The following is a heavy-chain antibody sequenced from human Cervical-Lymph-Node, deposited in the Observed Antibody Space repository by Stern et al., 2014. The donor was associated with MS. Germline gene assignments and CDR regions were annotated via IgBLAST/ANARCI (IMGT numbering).Heavy chain of an antibody. CDR1: GYTFTDYY. CDR3: GRRNCPNGICYIDY. CDR2: INPNSGVT. J-gene: IGHJ4*02. V-gene: IGHV1-2*06. Sequence: QVQLVQSGPEVKKPGASVQVSCKTSGYTFTDYYIHWVRQAPGQGLEWVGRINPNSGVTDYAQQVQGRVTLTGDTFTTTSYMDLRSLRYDDTAVYYCGRRNCPNGICYIDYWGQGSLVTVSS. D-gene: IGHD2-8*01.